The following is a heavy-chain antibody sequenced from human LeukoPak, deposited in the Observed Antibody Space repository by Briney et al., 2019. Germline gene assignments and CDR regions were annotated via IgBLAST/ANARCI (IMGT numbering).Heavy chain of an antibody. J-gene: IGHJ4*02. CDR1: GYTFTGYY. V-gene: IGHV1-2*02. CDR2: INPNSGGT. Sequence: GASVKVSCKASGYTFTGYYMHWVQQAPGQGLEWMGWINPNSGGTNYAQKFQGRVTMTRDTSISTAYMELSRLRSDDTAVYYCARDFSLGALLWGQGTLVTVSS. CDR3: ARDFSLGALL.